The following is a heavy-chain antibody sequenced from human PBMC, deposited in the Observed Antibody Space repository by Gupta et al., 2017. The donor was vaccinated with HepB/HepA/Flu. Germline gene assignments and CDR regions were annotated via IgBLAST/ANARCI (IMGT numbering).Heavy chain of an antibody. D-gene: IGHD3-10*01. J-gene: IGHJ4*02. CDR3: ARRGGEVYGASDS. CDR2: MTGAGSHT. Sequence: EVQLLESGGGLVQPGESLRLSCATSGFTFAGYVMPWVRQAPGKGLEWVSTMTGAGSHTFYADSVKGRFTISRDNSKSTLFLQMTSLRAEDTAVYYCARRGGEVYGASDSWGQGTLVSVSS. CDR1: GFTFAGYV. V-gene: IGHV3-23*01.